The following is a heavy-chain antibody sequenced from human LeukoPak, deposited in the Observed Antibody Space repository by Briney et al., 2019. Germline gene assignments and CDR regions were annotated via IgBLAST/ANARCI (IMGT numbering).Heavy chain of an antibody. J-gene: IGHJ4*02. D-gene: IGHD2-2*01. CDR3: ARLPVRGKYYFDY. CDR1: GGSISSSSYY. CDR2: IYYSGST. V-gene: IGHV4-39*01. Sequence: SETLSLTRTVSGGSISSSSYYWGWIRQPPGKGLEWIGSIYYSGSTYYNPSLKSRVTISVDTSKNQFSLKLSSVTAADTAVYYRARLPVRGKYYFDYWGQGTLVTVSS.